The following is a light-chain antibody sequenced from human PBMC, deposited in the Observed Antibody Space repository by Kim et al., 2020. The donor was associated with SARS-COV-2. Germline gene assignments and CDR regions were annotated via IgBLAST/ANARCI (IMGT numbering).Light chain of an antibody. J-gene: IGKJ1*01. V-gene: IGKV3-11*01. CDR3: QQRSGWPAT. CDR2: EPS. Sequence: TIGERAILSCSAHESIQRSLAWCQQKRGEAPRLLIYEPSTRATGIPDRFSGSGSVTNFSLTISSLGPEDFALFTCQQRSGWPATFGQGTKVDIK. CDR1: ESIQRS.